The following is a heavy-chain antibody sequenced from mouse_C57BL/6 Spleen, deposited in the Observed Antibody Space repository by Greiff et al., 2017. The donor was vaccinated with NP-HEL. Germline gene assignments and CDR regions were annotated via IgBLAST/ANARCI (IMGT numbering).Heavy chain of an antibody. V-gene: IGHV10-1*01. CDR3: VRRGSTTGYFDV. D-gene: IGHD1-1*01. J-gene: IGHJ1*03. Sequence: DVHLVESGGGLVQPKGSLKLSCAASGFSFNTYAMNWVRQAPGKGLEWVARIRSKSNNYATYYADSVKDRFTISRDDSESMLYLQMNNLKTEDTAMYYCVRRGSTTGYFDVWGTGTTVTVSS. CDR1: GFSFNTYA. CDR2: IRSKSNNYAT.